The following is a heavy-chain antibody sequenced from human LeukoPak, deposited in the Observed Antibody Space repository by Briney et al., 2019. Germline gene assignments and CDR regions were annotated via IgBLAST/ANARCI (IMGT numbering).Heavy chain of an antibody. Sequence: PSETLSLTCTVSGGSISSFDWSWIRQPPGKGLEWIGEINHSGSTNYNPSLKSRVTISVDTSKNQFSLKLSSVTAADTAVYYCARGRGDPGYYFDYWGQGTLVTVSS. CDR1: GGSISSFD. D-gene: IGHD2-21*01. CDR2: INHSGST. J-gene: IGHJ4*02. CDR3: ARGRGDPGYYFDY. V-gene: IGHV4-34*01.